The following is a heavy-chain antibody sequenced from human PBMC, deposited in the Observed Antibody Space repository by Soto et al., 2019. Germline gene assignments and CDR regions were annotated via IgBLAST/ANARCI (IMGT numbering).Heavy chain of an antibody. V-gene: IGHV3-11*06. Sequence: GGSLRLSCAASGFTFSDYYMSWIRQAPGKGLEWVSYISSSSSYTNYADSVKGRFTISRDNAKNSLYLQMNSLRAEDTAVYYCARGGETSLWSSGPYYFDYWGQGTLVTVSS. CDR1: GFTFSDYY. J-gene: IGHJ4*02. D-gene: IGHD3-10*01. CDR2: ISSSSSYT. CDR3: ARGGETSLWSSGPYYFDY.